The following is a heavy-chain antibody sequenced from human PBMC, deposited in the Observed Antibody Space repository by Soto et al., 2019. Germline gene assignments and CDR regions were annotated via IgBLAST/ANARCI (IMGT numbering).Heavy chain of an antibody. CDR1: GFPFSNYY. D-gene: IGHD2-21*02. V-gene: IGHV3-21*01. Sequence: GGSLRLSCTVSGFPFSNYYIHLVRQSPGKGLEGVSSIRIGRDTFYADSVKGRFSISRDDATSSVSLQMNSLRGEDTVVYFCAREETAWTCAYGLDVWGQGTRVTVSS. J-gene: IGHJ6*02. CDR2: IRIGRDT. CDR3: AREETAWTCAYGLDV.